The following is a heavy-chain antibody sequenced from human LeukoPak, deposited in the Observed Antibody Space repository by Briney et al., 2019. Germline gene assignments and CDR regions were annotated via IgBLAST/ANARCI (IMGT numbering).Heavy chain of an antibody. D-gene: IGHD4-23*01. CDR2: IYYSGSS. Sequence: PSQTLSLTCTVSGGSISSGGYYWSWIRQHPGKGLEWIGYIYYSGSSYYNPSLKSRVTISVDTSKNQFSLKLSSVTAADTAVYYCARAVGGNPPYYFDYWGQGTLVTVSS. CDR1: GGSISSGGYY. J-gene: IGHJ4*02. CDR3: ARAVGGNPPYYFDY. V-gene: IGHV4-31*03.